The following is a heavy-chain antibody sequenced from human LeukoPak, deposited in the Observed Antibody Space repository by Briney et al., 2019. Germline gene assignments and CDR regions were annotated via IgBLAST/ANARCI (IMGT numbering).Heavy chain of an antibody. V-gene: IGHV3-30*18. CDR3: AKEVPGVVYFEY. CDR2: ISSEVSGK. CDR1: GFTFSDYS. J-gene: IGHJ4*02. Sequence: GGSLRLSCAASGFTFSDYSFNWVRQAPGKGLEWVAVISSEVSGKNYADSVKGRFTISRDNSKNTLYLQMNSMRAEDTAVYYCAKEVPGVVYFEYWGQGILVTVSS. D-gene: IGHD7-27*01.